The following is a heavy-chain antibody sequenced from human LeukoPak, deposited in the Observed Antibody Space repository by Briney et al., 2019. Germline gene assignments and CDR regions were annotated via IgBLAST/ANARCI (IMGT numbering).Heavy chain of an antibody. CDR3: ATVLSGWNYDDWFDP. CDR2: FDPEDGET. CDR1: GYTLTELS. Sequence: ASVKVSCKVSGYTLTELSMHWVRQVPGKGLEWMGGFDPEDGETIYAQKFQGRVTMTEDTSTDTAYMELSSLRSEDTAVYYCATVLSGWNYDDWFDPWGQGTLVTVSS. V-gene: IGHV1-24*01. J-gene: IGHJ5*02. D-gene: IGHD1-7*01.